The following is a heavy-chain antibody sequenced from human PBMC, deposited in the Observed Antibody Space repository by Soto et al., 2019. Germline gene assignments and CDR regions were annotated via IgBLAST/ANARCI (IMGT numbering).Heavy chain of an antibody. D-gene: IGHD6-6*01. CDR2: ISGSGGST. Sequence: EVQLLESGGGLVQPGGSLRLSCAASGFTFSSYAMSWVRQAPGKGLEWVSAISGSGGSTYYADSVKGRFTISRDNSKNTLYLQMNSLRAEDTAVYYCAKGQTSGGTYLIAAQYYYGMDVWGQGTTVTVSS. V-gene: IGHV3-23*01. J-gene: IGHJ6*02. CDR3: AKGQTSGGTYLIAAQYYYGMDV. CDR1: GFTFSSYA.